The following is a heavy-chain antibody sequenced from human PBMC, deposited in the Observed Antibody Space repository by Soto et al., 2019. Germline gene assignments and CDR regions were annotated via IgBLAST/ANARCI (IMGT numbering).Heavy chain of an antibody. J-gene: IGHJ4*02. D-gene: IGHD3-22*01. V-gene: IGHV3-48*01. Sequence: ASLRLSCASSAFTFNSYSMNWVRHAPGKGLEWGTYTSSSSSTIYYADSVKGRFTISRDNAKNSLYLQMNSRRAEDTALVYCARDNHDRIGYYWHCDYSGQGT. CDR3: ARDNHDRIGYYWHCDY. CDR2: TSSSSSTI. CDR1: AFTFNSYS.